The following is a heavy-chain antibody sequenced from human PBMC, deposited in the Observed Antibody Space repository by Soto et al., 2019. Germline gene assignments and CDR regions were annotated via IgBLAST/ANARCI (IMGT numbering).Heavy chain of an antibody. J-gene: IGHJ4*02. V-gene: IGHV3-23*01. CDR1: GFTFNSYA. D-gene: IGHD3-9*01. CDR2: ISGGGGGT. CDR3: AKGSHYDILTAYHAFDY. Sequence: PGGSLRLSCAASGFTFNSYAMNWVRQAPGKGVEWVSSISGGGGGTYYADSVKGRLTISRDNSKNTLYLQMNSLRAEDTALYYCAKGSHYDILTAYHAFDYWGPGTLVTVS.